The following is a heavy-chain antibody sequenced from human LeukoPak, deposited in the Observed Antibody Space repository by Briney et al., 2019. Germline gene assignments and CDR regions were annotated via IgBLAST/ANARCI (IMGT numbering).Heavy chain of an antibody. Sequence: GGSLRLSCAASGFIFSRNNMNWVRQAPGKGLEWVSYISSRGTTIYYADSVKGRFTISRDNAKNSLYLQMNSLRDEDTAVYYCACARTGGAYFDYWGQGTLVTVSS. D-gene: IGHD1-1*01. CDR2: ISSRGTTI. CDR3: ACARTGGAYFDY. CDR1: GFIFSRNN. V-gene: IGHV3-48*02. J-gene: IGHJ4*02.